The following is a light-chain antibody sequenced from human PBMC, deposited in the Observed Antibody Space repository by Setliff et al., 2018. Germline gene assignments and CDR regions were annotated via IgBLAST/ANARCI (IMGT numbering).Light chain of an antibody. CDR1: SSDVGSYKF. CDR2: DVS. J-gene: IGLJ3*02. CDR3: ASYTNSPYLDWL. V-gene: IGLV2-14*03. Sequence: QSALTQPASVSGSPGQSITMSCIGSSSDVGSYKFVSWYQQLPGKAPKLIIYDVSFRPSGVSNRFSASKSGNTASLTISGLQAEDEGDYYCASYTNSPYLDWLFGGGTKGTVL.